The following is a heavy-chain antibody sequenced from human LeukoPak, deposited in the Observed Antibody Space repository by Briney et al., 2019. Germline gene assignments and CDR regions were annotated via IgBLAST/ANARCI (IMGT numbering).Heavy chain of an antibody. CDR1: GFTFSDYY. D-gene: IGHD5-12*01. J-gene: IGHJ4*02. Sequence: PGGSLRLSCAASGFTFSDYYMSWIRQAPGKGLEWVSYISSSGSTIYYADSAKGRFTISRDNAKNSLYLQMNSLRAEDTAVYYCASSIVATSFDYWGQGTLVTVSS. V-gene: IGHV3-11*01. CDR3: ASSIVATSFDY. CDR2: ISSSGSTI.